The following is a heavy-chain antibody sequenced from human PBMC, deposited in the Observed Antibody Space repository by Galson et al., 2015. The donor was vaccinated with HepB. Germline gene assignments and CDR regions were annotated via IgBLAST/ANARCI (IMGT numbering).Heavy chain of an antibody. Sequence: SVKVSCKASGGNFSNSAINWVRQAPGQGLAWMGGIIPILGPANYAQDFRGRVTITADKSTNTAYLDLSSLTSEDTAVYFCARDRPPPFCSTARCYSYDYSYQGLDVWRQETTVTVSS. J-gene: IGHJ6*02. D-gene: IGHD3-22*01. CDR2: IIPILGPA. CDR3: ARDRPPPFCSTARCYSYDYSYQGLDV. CDR1: GGNFSNSA. V-gene: IGHV1-69*10.